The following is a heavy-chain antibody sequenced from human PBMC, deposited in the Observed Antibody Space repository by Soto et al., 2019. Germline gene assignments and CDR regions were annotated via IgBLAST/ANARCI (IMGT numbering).Heavy chain of an antibody. CDR2: IYSGGST. Sequence: EVQLVETGGGLVQPGTSLRLSCAASGFTVSSNYMTWVRQAPGKGLEWVSVIYSGGSTYYADSVKGRFTISRDNSKNTLYLQMNGLRAEDTAVYFCARGPQYQGYLGQGTLVIVSS. CDR1: GFTVSSNY. J-gene: IGHJ4*02. V-gene: IGHV3-66*01. D-gene: IGHD2-2*01. CDR3: ARGPQYQGY.